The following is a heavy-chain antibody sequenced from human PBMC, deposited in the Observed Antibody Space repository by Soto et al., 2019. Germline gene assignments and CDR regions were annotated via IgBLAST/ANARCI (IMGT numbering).Heavy chain of an antibody. CDR2: ISPDNGNT. Sequence: QVQLVQSGGEVKKPGASVKVSCKASGYTFTIYGINWVRQAPGQGLEWMGWISPDNGNTNYAQKLXGXVXLTTDPSTSTAYMELRSLRSDDTAVYYCARALGYSGYAGMDVWGQGTTVTVSS. J-gene: IGHJ6*02. CDR3: ARALGYSGYAGMDV. V-gene: IGHV1-18*01. D-gene: IGHD5-12*01. CDR1: GYTFTIYG.